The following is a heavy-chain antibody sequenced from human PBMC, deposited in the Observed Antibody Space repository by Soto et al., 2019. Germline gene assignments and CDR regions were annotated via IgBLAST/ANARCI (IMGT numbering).Heavy chain of an antibody. CDR1: GFTFSSYS. D-gene: IGHD5-12*01. CDR2: ISGSSSTI. Sequence: GGSLRLSCAASGFTFSSYSMNWVRQAPGKGLEWVSYISGSSSTIYYADSVKGRFTISRDNAKNSLYLQMNSLRDEDTAVYYCARAEVATTYFDYWGHGTLVTVSS. V-gene: IGHV3-48*02. CDR3: ARAEVATTYFDY. J-gene: IGHJ4*01.